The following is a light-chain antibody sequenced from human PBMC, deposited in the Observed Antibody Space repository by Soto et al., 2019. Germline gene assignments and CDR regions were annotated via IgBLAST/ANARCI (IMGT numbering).Light chain of an antibody. J-gene: IGKJ3*01. CDR1: QSIRRY. V-gene: IGKV1-39*01. CDR3: QQSYSTEVT. CDR2: AAS. Sequence: DIQMTQPPSSLSASVGERVTITCRASQSIRRYLNWYQQKPGKAPKLLIYAASSLQSGVPSRFSGSGSGTDFTLTISSMQHEDFATYYCQQSYSTEVTFGPGTTVDIK.